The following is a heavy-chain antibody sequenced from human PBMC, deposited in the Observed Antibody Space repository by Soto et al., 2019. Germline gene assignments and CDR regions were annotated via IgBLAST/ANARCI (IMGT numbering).Heavy chain of an antibody. J-gene: IGHJ4*02. CDR2: IKQDGSEK. D-gene: IGHD6-13*01. CDR1: GFTFSSYW. Sequence: QRLSCAASGFTFSSYWMSWVRQAPGKGLEWVANIKQDGSEKYYVDSVKGRFTISRDNAKNSLYLQMNSLRAEDTAVYYCARDSGIAAAGTNYWGQGTLVTVSS. CDR3: ARDSGIAAAGTNY. V-gene: IGHV3-7*03.